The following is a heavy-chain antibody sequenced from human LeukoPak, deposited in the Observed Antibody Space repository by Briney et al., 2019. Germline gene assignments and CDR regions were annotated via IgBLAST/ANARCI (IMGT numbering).Heavy chain of an antibody. CDR3: ARVPTYYNGSGSYRRGPFDY. Sequence: SQTLSLTCTVSGGSISSGSYYWSWIRQPAGKGLEWIGRIYTSGSTNYNPSLKSRATISVDTSKNQFSLKLSSVTAADTAVYYCARVPTYYNGSGSYRRGPFDYWGQGTLVTVSS. D-gene: IGHD3-10*01. V-gene: IGHV4-61*02. CDR1: GGSISSGSYY. CDR2: IYTSGST. J-gene: IGHJ4*02.